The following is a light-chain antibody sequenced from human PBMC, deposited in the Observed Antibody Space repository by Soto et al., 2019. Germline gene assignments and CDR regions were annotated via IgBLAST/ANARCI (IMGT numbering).Light chain of an antibody. V-gene: IGKV3-11*01. J-gene: IGKJ4*01. CDR3: QQRSYLFT. CDR2: DAS. CDR1: QSVSSY. Sequence: EIVLTQSPATLSLSPGERATLSCRASQSVSSYLAWYQQKPGQAPRLLIYDASNRATGIPARFSGSGSGTDFTLTIRSMTPEDCAVYYCQQRSYLFTFGGGTKVDIK.